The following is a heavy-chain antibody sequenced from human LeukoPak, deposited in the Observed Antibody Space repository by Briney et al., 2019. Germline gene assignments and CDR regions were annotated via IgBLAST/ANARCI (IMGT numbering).Heavy chain of an antibody. Sequence: PGGSLRLSCAASGFTFSSYAMSWVRQAPGKGLEWVSLISWDGGSTYYADSVKGRFTISRDNSKNSLYLQMNSLRAEDTALYYCAKGAAAEYYYYYMDVWGKGTTVTVSS. CDR3: AKGAAAEYYYYYMDV. V-gene: IGHV3-43D*03. CDR1: GFTFSSYA. J-gene: IGHJ6*03. CDR2: ISWDGGST. D-gene: IGHD6-13*01.